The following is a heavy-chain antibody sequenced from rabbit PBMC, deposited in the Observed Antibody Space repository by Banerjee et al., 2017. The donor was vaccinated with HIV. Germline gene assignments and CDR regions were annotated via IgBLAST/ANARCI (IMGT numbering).Heavy chain of an antibody. CDR3: ARGLFTYAGPDL. V-gene: IGHV1S45*01. CDR2: IDTGDSDT. J-gene: IGHJ5*02. CDR1: GFSLSRYW. Sequence: QEQLEESGGDLVQPEGSLTLTCTASGFSLSRYWICWVRQAPGKGLEWIGCIDTGDSDTYYASWAKGRFTISKTSSTTVTLQMTSLTAADTATYFCARGLFTYAGPDLWGQGTLVTVS. D-gene: IGHD4-2*01.